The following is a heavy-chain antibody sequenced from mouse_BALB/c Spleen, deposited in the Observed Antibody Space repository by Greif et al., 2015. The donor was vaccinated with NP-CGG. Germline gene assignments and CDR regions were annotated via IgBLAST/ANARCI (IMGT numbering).Heavy chain of an antibody. V-gene: IGHV14-3*02. D-gene: IGHD3-3*01. CDR3: ARDTLGFDY. CDR1: GFNIKDTY. CDR2: IDPANGNT. J-gene: IGHJ2*01. Sequence: EVQLQQSGAELVKPGASVKLSCTASGFNIKDTYMHWVRRRPEQGLEWIGRIDPANGNTKYDPKFQGKATITADTSSNTAYLQPSSLTSEDTAVYYCARDTLGFDYWGQGTTLTVSS.